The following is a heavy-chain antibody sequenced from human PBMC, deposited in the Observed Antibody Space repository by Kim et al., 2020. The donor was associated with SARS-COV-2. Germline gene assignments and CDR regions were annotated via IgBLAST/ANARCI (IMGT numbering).Heavy chain of an antibody. D-gene: IGHD6-19*01. Sequence: SETLSLTCTVSGGSISSSSYYWGWIRQPPGKGLEWIGSIYYSGSTYYNPSLKSRVTISVDTSKNQFSLKLSSVTAADTAVYYCARHSLGSGWYDYYYGMDVWGQGTTVTVSS. CDR3: ARHSLGSGWYDYYYGMDV. CDR2: IYYSGST. J-gene: IGHJ6*02. CDR1: GGSISSSSYY. V-gene: IGHV4-39*01.